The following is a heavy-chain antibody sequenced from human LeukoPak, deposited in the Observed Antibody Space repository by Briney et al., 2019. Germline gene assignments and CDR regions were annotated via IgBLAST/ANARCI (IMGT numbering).Heavy chain of an antibody. V-gene: IGHV1-18*01. CDR2: ISGYNGNT. J-gene: IGHJ6*03. CDR1: GYTFTDYA. D-gene: IGHD2-15*01. Sequence: ASVKVSCKASGYTFTDYAMNWVRQAPGQGLEWMGWISGYNGNTNYAQKLQGRVTMTTDTSTSTAYMELRSLRSDDTAVYYCARDLGRRCSGGRCYYYYNYMDVWGKGTTVTISS. CDR3: ARDLGRRCSGGRCYYYYNYMDV.